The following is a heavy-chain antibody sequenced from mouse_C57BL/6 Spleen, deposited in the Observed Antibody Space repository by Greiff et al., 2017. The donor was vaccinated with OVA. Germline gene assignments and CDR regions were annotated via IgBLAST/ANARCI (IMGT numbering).Heavy chain of an antibody. CDR3: ERDEGSWSCDV. CDR1: GFTFSSYA. Sequence: EVQGVESGGGLVKPGGSLKLSCAASGFTFSSYAMSWVRQTPEKGLEWVANISGGGSYTYYPDNVKGRFTISRDNAKNNLYLQMSHLKSEDTAMYYCERDEGSWSCDVWGTGTTVTVSS. V-gene: IGHV5-4*01. D-gene: IGHD1-1*01. J-gene: IGHJ1*03. CDR2: ISGGGSYT.